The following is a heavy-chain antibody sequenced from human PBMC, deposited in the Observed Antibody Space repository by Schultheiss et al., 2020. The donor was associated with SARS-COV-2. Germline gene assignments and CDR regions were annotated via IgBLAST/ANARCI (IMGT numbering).Heavy chain of an antibody. J-gene: IGHJ4*02. V-gene: IGHV3-21*01. Sequence: GGSLRLSCAASGFTFSNAWMSWVRQAPGKGLEWVSAISGSGGSTYYADSVMGRFTISRDNAKKSLYLQMNSLRAEDTAVYYCARDLAYYDSSGYPRTFDYWGQGTLVTVSS. CDR3: ARDLAYYDSSGYPRTFDY. D-gene: IGHD3-22*01. CDR1: GFTFSNAW. CDR2: ISGSGGST.